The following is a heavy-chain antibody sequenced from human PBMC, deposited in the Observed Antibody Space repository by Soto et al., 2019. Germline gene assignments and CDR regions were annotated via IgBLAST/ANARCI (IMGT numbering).Heavy chain of an antibody. V-gene: IGHV1-2*02. CDR2: INPNSGGT. J-gene: IGHJ6*02. CDR3: AALPTTAAMRYYYGMDV. Sequence: XSVKVACKASGYPLTGYYMDWVRQAPGQGLEWMGWINPNSGGTNYAQKFQGRVTMTRDTSISTAYMELSRLRSDDTAVYYCAALPTTAAMRYYYGMDVCGQRTTVTVSS. D-gene: IGHD2-2*01. CDR1: GYPLTGYY.